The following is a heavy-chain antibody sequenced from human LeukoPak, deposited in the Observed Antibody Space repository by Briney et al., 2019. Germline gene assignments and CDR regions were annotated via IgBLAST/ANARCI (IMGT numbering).Heavy chain of an antibody. CDR1: SGSISSSSYY. Sequence: SETLSLTCTVSSGSISSSSYYWGWIRQPPGKGLEWIGSFYYSGNTYYNPSLKSRVTISVDTSKNQFSLELSSVTAADTAVYYCARHHFLGRETTGFDYWGQGTLVTVSS. CDR2: FYYSGNT. CDR3: ARHHFLGRETTGFDY. V-gene: IGHV4-39*01. D-gene: IGHD4-17*01. J-gene: IGHJ4*02.